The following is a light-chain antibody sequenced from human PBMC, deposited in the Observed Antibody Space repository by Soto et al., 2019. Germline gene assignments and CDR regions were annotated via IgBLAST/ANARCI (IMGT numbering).Light chain of an antibody. V-gene: IGLV1-47*01. Sequence: QSVLTQPPSVTGTPGQRVTISCSGSGSNIGSYYVSWYQQVPGTAPKLLIHRNNQRPSGVPDRFSGSKSGTSASLAISGLRSEHEADYYCAAWDDSLSAPVFGGGTQLTVL. CDR1: GSNIGSYY. J-gene: IGLJ3*02. CDR2: RNN. CDR3: AAWDDSLSAPV.